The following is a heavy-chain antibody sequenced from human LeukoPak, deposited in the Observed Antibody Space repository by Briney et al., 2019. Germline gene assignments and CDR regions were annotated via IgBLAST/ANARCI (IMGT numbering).Heavy chain of an antibody. D-gene: IGHD3-22*01. CDR1: RFTFSSYG. J-gene: IGHJ2*01. CDR3: ATGGYDDSSGYYASWYFDL. V-gene: IGHV3-33*01. CDR2: IWYDGSNK. Sequence: GRSLRLSCAASRFTFSSYGMHWVRQAPGKGLEWVAVIWYDGSNKYFADSVKGRFTISRDNSKNTLYLQMNSLKAEDTAVYYCATGGYDDSSGYYASWYFDLWGRGTLVTVSS.